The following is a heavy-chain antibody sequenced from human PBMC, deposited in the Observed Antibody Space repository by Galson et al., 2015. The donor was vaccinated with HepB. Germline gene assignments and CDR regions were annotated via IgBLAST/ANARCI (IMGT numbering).Heavy chain of an antibody. CDR2: TYYRSKWYN. V-gene: IGHV6-1*01. CDR1: GDSVSSHSAA. J-gene: IGHJ4*02. CDR3: ARVSSSWYGYYFDY. Sequence: CAISGDSVSSHSAAWNWIRQSPSRGLEWLGKTYYRSKWYNDYAVSVKSRITINPDTSKNQFSLQLNSVTPEDTAVYYCARVSSSWYGYYFDYWGQGTLVTVSS. D-gene: IGHD6-13*01.